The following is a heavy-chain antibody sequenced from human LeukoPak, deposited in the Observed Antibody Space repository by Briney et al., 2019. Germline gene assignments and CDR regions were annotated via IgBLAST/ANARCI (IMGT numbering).Heavy chain of an antibody. J-gene: IGHJ4*02. CDR3: ARERHGSGSYYGY. CDR2: ISYDGSNK. V-gene: IGHV3-30*03. Sequence: PGRSLRLSCAASGFTFSSYGMHWVRQAPGKGLEWVAVISYDGSNKYYADSVKGRFTISRDNSKNTLYLQMNSLRAEDTAVYYCARERHGSGSYYGYWGQGTLVTVSS. D-gene: IGHD3-10*01. CDR1: GFTFSSYG.